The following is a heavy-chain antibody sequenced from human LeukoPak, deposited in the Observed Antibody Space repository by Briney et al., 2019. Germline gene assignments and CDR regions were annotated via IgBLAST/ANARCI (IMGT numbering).Heavy chain of an antibody. Sequence: ASVKVSCKASGYTFTSYGIAWVRQAPGQGLEWMGWISAYNGNTDYAQNLQGGVTMTTDTSTSTAYMELRSLRSDDTAVYCCARDDCSSTSCSYYYGMDVWGQGTTVTVSS. CDR1: GYTFTSYG. CDR3: ARDDCSSTSCSYYYGMDV. D-gene: IGHD2-2*01. CDR2: ISAYNGNT. J-gene: IGHJ6*02. V-gene: IGHV1-18*01.